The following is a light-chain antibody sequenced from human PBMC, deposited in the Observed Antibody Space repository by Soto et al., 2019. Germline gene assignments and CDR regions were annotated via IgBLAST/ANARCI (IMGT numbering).Light chain of an antibody. CDR3: HQRSSWPWT. J-gene: IGKJ1*01. V-gene: IGKV3-11*01. CDR2: DAS. Sequence: EIVLTQSPATLSLSHGERATLSCRASQSVSSYLAWYQQKLGQSPRLLIYDASNRATGIPARFSGSGSGTDFTLTISSLEPDDFAVYYCHQRSSWPWTFGQGTKVDIK. CDR1: QSVSSY.